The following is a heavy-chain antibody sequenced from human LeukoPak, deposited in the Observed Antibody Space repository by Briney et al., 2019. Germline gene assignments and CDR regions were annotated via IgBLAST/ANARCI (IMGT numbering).Heavy chain of an antibody. D-gene: IGHD5-12*01. J-gene: IGHJ4*02. CDR1: GYTFTSYG. Sequence: ASVKVSCKASGYTFTSYGISWVRQAPGQGLEWMGWISAYNGNTKYAQKLQGRVTLTTDTYTSTAYVKLRSLRSDDTAVYYCERSGAIGSGYEPPTYWGQGTLVTVSS. CDR3: ERSGAIGSGYEPPTY. CDR2: ISAYNGNT. V-gene: IGHV1-18*01.